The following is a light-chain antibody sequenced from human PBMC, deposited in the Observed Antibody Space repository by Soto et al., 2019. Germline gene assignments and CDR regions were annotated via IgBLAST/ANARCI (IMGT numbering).Light chain of an antibody. Sequence: QAVVTQEPSFSVSPGGTITLTCGLRSGSVSTNCYPNWYQQTPGQAPRTLIYSTNTPSSGVPDRFSGSILGNKAALTITGAQADGESHHDCFSIWAVSLFGGGTKVTVL. J-gene: IGLJ2*01. CDR3: FSIWAVSL. CDR1: SGSVSTNCY. V-gene: IGLV8-61*01. CDR2: STN.